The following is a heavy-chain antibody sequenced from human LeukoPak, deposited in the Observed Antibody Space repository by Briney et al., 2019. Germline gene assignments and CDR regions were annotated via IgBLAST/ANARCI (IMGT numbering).Heavy chain of an antibody. CDR1: GYTFTSYG. CDR2: ISAYNGNT. Sequence: ASVKVSCKTSGYTFTSYGISWVRQAPGQGLEWMGWISAYNGNTHSAQKFQGRVTMTEDTSTDTAYMELSSLRSEDTAVYYCATEIEVAAASTVNWFDPWGQGTLVTVSS. D-gene: IGHD6-13*01. J-gene: IGHJ5*02. V-gene: IGHV1-18*01. CDR3: ATEIEVAAASTVNWFDP.